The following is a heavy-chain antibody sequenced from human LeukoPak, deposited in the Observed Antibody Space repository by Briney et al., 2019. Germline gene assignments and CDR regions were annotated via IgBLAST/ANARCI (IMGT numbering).Heavy chain of an antibody. V-gene: IGHV3-43D*03. CDR3: VKDRQYGDYGGGDFFDY. J-gene: IGHJ4*02. Sequence: GGSLRLSCEASRFIFEDYAMHWVRQVPGKGLEWVSVINSDGDTTNYGDSVKGRFSISRDNSKNSLYLQMNSLRTEDTALYYCVKDRQYGDYGGGDFFDYWGQGTLVTVSS. D-gene: IGHD4-17*01. CDR1: RFIFEDYA. CDR2: INSDGDTT.